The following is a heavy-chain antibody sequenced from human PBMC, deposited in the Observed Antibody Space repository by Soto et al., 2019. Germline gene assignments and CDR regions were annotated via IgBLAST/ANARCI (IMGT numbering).Heavy chain of an antibody. D-gene: IGHD5-12*01. V-gene: IGHV1-2*02. J-gene: IGHJ4*02. CDR3: ARISVDVPE. CDR1: GPTFIAYY. CDR2: IDPKSGGT. Sequence: QLVQSGAEVKKPGASVKVSCKTSGPTFIAYYIHWVRQAPGQGLEWMGWIDPKSGGTTYEQKFLGRVTMTRDKSINTAYMELNTLTSDDTALYYCARISVDVPEWGQGTLITVSS.